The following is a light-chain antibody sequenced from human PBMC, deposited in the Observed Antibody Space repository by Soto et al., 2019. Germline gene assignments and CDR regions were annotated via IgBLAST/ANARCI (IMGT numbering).Light chain of an antibody. CDR1: SGSIASNY. CDR2: ENN. Sequence: NFMLTQPHSVSESPGKTVIISCTGSSGSIASNYVQWYQQRPGSAPTTVIYENNQRPSGVPDRFSGSIDSSSNSASLTISGLKTDDEADYYCQSYGSTNQVFGEGTKVTVL. V-gene: IGLV6-57*02. CDR3: QSYGSTNQV. J-gene: IGLJ3*02.